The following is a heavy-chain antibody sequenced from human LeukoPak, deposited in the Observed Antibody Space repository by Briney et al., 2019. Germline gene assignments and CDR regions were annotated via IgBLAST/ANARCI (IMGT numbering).Heavy chain of an antibody. CDR3: ARHESEYSTMH. CDR2: IYPADSDT. V-gene: IGHV5-51*01. Sequence: GESLKISCKGSGYSFTSYWIGRVRQMPGQGLEWMGIIYPADSDTRYSPSFQGQVTISADKSISTAYLQWSSLKATDTAMYYCARHESEYSTMHWGQGTLVTVSS. CDR1: GYSFTSYW. J-gene: IGHJ4*02. D-gene: IGHD6-13*01.